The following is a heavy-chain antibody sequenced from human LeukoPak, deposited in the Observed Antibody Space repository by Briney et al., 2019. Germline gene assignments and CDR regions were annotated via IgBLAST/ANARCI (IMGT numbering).Heavy chain of an antibody. CDR3: ARNNGMDV. CDR2: VNRDGSET. Sequence: GGSLRLSCAASGFALSSHWMTWVRQVPGRGPEWVANVNRDGSETYYLDSVKGRFTISKDSAKNSLYLQMNSLRAEDTALYHCARNNGMDVWGQGTTVIVSS. V-gene: IGHV3-7*03. J-gene: IGHJ6*02. CDR1: GFALSSHW.